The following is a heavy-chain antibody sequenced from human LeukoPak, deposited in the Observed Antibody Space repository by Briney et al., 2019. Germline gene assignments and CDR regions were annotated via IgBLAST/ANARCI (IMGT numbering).Heavy chain of an antibody. V-gene: IGHV3-23*01. J-gene: IGHJ4*02. Sequence: RGSLRLSCAASGFSFRSFWMSWVRQAPGKGLEWVSAISGSGGSTYYANSVKGRFTISRDNSKNTLYLQMNSLRADDTAVYYCAKCSEVDWLPIDYWARGTLVTVSS. CDR1: GFSFRSFW. D-gene: IGHD3-9*01. CDR3: AKCSEVDWLPIDY. CDR2: ISGSGGST.